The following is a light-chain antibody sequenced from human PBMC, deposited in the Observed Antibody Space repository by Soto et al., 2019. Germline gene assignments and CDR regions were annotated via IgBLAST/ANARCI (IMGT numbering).Light chain of an antibody. CDR3: QTWGTGFQV. CDR1: SGHSSYA. Sequence: QAVVTQSPSASASLGASVKLTCTLSSGHSSYAIAWHQKQPGKAPRYLMDLNNDGSHTKGDGIPDRFSGSSSGAERYLIISSLQSEDEADYYCQTWGTGFQVFGGGTKLTVL. J-gene: IGLJ2*01. CDR2: LNNDGSH. V-gene: IGLV4-69*01.